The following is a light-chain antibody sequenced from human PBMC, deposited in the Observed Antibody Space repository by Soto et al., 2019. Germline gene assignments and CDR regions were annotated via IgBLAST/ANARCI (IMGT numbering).Light chain of an antibody. CDR3: QQSYSTPRT. Sequence: SQMTPSPSSLSASVEARVTITCRASQSISSYLNWYQQKPGKAPELLIYAASTLQSGVPSRFSGGGSGTAFTLTISSLQPEDFATYYCQQSYSTPRTFGQGTKVDIK. CDR1: QSISSY. J-gene: IGKJ1*01. CDR2: AAS. V-gene: IGKV1-39*01.